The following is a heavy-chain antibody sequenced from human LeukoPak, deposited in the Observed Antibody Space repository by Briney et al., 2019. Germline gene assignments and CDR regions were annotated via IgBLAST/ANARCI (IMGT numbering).Heavy chain of an antibody. CDR3: ARDGGYSAFDY. CDR2: IKEDGGRE. CDR1: GFAFSRSW. D-gene: IGHD1-26*01. J-gene: IGHJ4*02. V-gene: IGHV3-7*01. Sequence: GGSLRLSCAASGFAFSRSWMTWIRQAPGKGLEFVANIKEDGGRENFASSVKGRFTISRDNAKDSLYLQMNNLRVEDTAVYYCARDGGYSAFDYWGQGALVTISS.